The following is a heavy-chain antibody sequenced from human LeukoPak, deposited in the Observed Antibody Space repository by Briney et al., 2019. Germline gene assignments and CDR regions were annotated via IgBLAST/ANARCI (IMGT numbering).Heavy chain of an antibody. Sequence: GGSLRLSCAASGFTFSSYSMNWVRQAPGKGLKWVSSISSSSSYIYYADSVKGRFTISRDNAKNSLYLQMNSLRADYSAIYHCARENSSSDHYYYYYYMYVWGQGTTVTVSS. V-gene: IGHV3-21*01. CDR3: ARENSSSDHYYYYYYMYV. D-gene: IGHD6-6*01. CDR1: GFTFSSYS. J-gene: IGHJ6*02. CDR2: ISSSSSYI.